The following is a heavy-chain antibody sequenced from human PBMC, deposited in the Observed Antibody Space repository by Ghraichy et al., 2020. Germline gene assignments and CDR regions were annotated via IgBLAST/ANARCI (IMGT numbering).Heavy chain of an antibody. J-gene: IGHJ3*02. CDR3: AKDLYFGSNDI. V-gene: IGHV3-74*01. CDR2: INSDGSST. Sequence: GGSLRLSCAASGFTFSSYWMHWVRQAPGKGLVWVSRINSDGSSTGYADSVKGRFTISRDNAKNTLYLQMNSLRGEDTAVYYCAKDLYFGSNDIWGQGTIVTVSS. D-gene: IGHD2/OR15-2a*01. CDR1: GFTFSSYW.